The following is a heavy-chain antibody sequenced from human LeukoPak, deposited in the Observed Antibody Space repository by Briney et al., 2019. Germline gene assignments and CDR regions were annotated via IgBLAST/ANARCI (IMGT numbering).Heavy chain of an antibody. CDR3: ARRGGYYYGSGSYRSSAYYYMDV. Sequence: GESLKIPCKGSGYSFTSYWIGWVRQMPGKGLEWMGIIYPGDSDTRYSPSFQGQVTISADKSISTAYLQWSSLKASDTAMYYCARRGGYYYGSGSYRSSAYYYMDVWGKGTTVTVSS. V-gene: IGHV5-51*01. CDR1: GYSFTSYW. CDR2: IYPGDSDT. D-gene: IGHD3-10*01. J-gene: IGHJ6*03.